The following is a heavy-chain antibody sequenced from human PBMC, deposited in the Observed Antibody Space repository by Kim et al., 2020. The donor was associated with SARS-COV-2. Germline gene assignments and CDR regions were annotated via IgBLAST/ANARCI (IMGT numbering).Heavy chain of an antibody. CDR3: ARAYCSSTSCYVEGWFDP. CDR2: IIPIFGTA. V-gene: IGHV1-69*13. D-gene: IGHD2-2*01. CDR1: GGTFSSYA. Sequence: SVKVSCKASGGTFSSYAISWVRQAPGQGLEWMGGIIPIFGTANYAQKFQGRVTVTADESTSTAYMELSSLRSEDTAVYYCARAYCSSTSCYVEGWFDPWGQGTLVTVSS. J-gene: IGHJ5*02.